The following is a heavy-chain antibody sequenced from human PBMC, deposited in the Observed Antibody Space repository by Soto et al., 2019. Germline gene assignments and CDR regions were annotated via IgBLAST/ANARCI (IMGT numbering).Heavy chain of an antibody. CDR2: IYNSGST. Sequence: SETLSLTCTVSGGAISSGGLYWAWIRQHPGKGLEWIGYIYNSGSTYYNPSLKSRVSMSIDTSKNQFSLKLSSVTAADSAVYYCARGYCNRTRCHNRFGPWGQGTLVTVSS. CDR1: GGAISSGGLY. CDR3: ARGYCNRTRCHNRFGP. V-gene: IGHV4-31*03. D-gene: IGHD2-2*01. J-gene: IGHJ5*02.